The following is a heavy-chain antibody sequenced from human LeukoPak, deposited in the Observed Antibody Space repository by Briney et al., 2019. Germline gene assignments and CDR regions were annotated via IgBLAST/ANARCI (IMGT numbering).Heavy chain of an antibody. CDR1: GFTFSSYG. CDR2: ISYDGSNK. D-gene: IGHD3-22*01. V-gene: IGHV3-30*18. CDR3: AKDGEVYYYDSSGSLDY. J-gene: IGHJ4*02. Sequence: GGSLRLSCAASGFTFSSYGMHWVRQAPGKGLVWVAVISYDGSNKYYANSVKGRFTISRDNSKNTLYLQMNSLRAEDTAVYYCAKDGEVYYYDSSGSLDYWGQGTLVTVSS.